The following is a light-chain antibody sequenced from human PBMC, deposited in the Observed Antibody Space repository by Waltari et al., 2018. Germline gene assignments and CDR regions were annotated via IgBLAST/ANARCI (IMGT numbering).Light chain of an antibody. CDR2: QDS. CDR3: QAWDSSTVV. CDR1: KLDNKY. Sequence: YELTQPPSVSVSPGLTASITCSGDKLDNKYACWYQQKPGQSPVLVIYQDSKRPSGIPERFSGSNSGNTATLTISGTQAKDEADYYCQAWDSSTVVFGGGTRLTVL. J-gene: IGLJ2*01. V-gene: IGLV3-1*01.